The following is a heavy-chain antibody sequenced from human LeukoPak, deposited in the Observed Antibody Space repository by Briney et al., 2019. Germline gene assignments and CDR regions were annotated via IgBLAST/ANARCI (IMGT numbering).Heavy chain of an antibody. CDR1: GGSISSGDYY. D-gene: IGHD5-18*01. J-gene: IGHJ3*02. CDR2: IYYSGST. Sequence: SETLSLTCTVSGGSISSGDYYWSWIRQHPGTGLEWIGYIYYSGSTYYNPSLKSRVTISVDTSKNQFSLKLSSVTAADTAVYYCARGNSYDKSGAFDTRGQGTMVTVSS. CDR3: ARGNSYDKSGAFDT. V-gene: IGHV4-31*03.